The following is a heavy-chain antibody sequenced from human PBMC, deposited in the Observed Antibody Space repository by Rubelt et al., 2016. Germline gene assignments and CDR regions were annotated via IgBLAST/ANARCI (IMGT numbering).Heavy chain of an antibody. Sequence: QVQLQQWGAGVFKPSETLCLTCSVNARSFSGYYCTWIRQPPAKGLEWIGEVNHRGSSNYNPSLQSRVTIPVATSRRTFSRRVDSVVAADTAVYYCARTSSLYDSLRGSDYWGQGALVTVSS. D-gene: IGHD2-2*01. CDR2: VNHRGSS. V-gene: IGHV4-34*01. J-gene: IGHJ4*02. CDR1: ARSFSGYY. CDR3: ARTSSLYDSLRGSDY.